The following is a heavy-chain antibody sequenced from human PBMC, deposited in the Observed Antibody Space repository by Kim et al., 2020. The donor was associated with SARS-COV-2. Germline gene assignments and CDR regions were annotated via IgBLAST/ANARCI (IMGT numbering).Heavy chain of an antibody. Sequence: GGSLRLSCAASGFTFSSYGMHWVRQAPGKGLEWVAVISYDGSNKYYADSVKGRFTISRDNSKNTLYLQMNSLRAEDTAVCYCAKDSRGYYLYYYYGMDVWGQGTTVTVSS. CDR1: GFTFSSYG. CDR3: AKDSRGYYLYYYYGMDV. D-gene: IGHD3-22*01. J-gene: IGHJ6*02. V-gene: IGHV3-30*18. CDR2: ISYDGSNK.